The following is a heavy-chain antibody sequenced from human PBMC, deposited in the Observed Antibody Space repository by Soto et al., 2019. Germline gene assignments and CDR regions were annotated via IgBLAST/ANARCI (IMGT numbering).Heavy chain of an antibody. Sequence: ASVKVSCKASGYTFTSYGISWVRQAPGQGLEWMGWISAYNGNTNYAQKLQGRVTMTTDTSTSTAYMELRSLRSDDTAVYYCARGRSDFWSGYYLYYYYGMDVWGQGTTVTVSS. CDR2: ISAYNGNT. J-gene: IGHJ6*02. CDR3: ARGRSDFWSGYYLYYYYGMDV. V-gene: IGHV1-18*01. CDR1: GYTFTSYG. D-gene: IGHD3-3*01.